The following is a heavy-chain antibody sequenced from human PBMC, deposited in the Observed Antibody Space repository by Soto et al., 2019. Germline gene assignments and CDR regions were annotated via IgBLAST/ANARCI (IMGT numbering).Heavy chain of an antibody. J-gene: IGHJ6*02. CDR2: ISGYNGNT. D-gene: IGHD3-3*01. CDR1: GYTFSSYG. Sequence: QVQLVQSGTEVKKPGASVKVSCKASGYTFSSYGISWVRQAPGQGLEWMGWISGYNGNTKYAQKLQGRVTMTTDTPPSTAYVELRSLRSDDTAVYYCARGSRLFGVVIFQHYDMDVWGQGTTVTVSS. CDR3: ARGSRLFGVVIFQHYDMDV. V-gene: IGHV1-18*01.